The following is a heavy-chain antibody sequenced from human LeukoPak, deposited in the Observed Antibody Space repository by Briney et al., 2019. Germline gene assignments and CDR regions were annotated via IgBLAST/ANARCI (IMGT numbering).Heavy chain of an antibody. CDR1: GGSISSSSYY. CDR2: IYYSGST. J-gene: IGHJ4*01. V-gene: IGHV4-39*07. D-gene: IGHD3-3*01. CDR3: ARVGDYDFWSSPLDY. Sequence: SETLSLTCTVSGGSISSSSYYWGWIRQPPGKGLEWIGSIYYSGSTYYNPSLKSRVTISVDTSKNQFSLKLSSVTAADTAVYYCARVGDYDFWSSPLDYWGQEPWSPSPQ.